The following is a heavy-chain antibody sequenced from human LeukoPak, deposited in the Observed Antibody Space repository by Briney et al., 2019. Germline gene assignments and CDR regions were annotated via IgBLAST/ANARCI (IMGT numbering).Heavy chain of an antibody. CDR1: GYTFTGYY. V-gene: IGHV1-2*02. J-gene: IGHJ6*02. D-gene: IGHD4-17*01. Sequence: ASVKVSCTASGYTFTGYYMHWVRQAPGQGLEWMGWINPNSGGTNYAQKFQGRVTMTRDTSISTAYMELSRLRSDDTAVYYCARERRIYGDYGTYYYGMDVWGQGTTVTVSS. CDR2: INPNSGGT. CDR3: ARERRIYGDYGTYYYGMDV.